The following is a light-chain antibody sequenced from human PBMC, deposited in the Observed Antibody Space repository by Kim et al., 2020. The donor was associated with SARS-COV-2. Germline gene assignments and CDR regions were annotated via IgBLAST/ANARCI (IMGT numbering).Light chain of an antibody. V-gene: IGKV3-20*01. Sequence: EIVMTQSPATLSVSPGERATLSCRASQAVGSPYLAWYQQKPGQAPRLLVYGVSTRATGIPDRFGGSGSGTDFTLTISRLEPEDFAVYYCQQYDDSRRYTFGQGTKLEI. CDR2: GVS. CDR1: QAVGSPY. J-gene: IGKJ2*01. CDR3: QQYDDSRRYT.